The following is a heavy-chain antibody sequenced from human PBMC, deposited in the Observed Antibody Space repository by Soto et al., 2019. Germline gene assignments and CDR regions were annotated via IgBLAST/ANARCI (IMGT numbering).Heavy chain of an antibody. D-gene: IGHD2-15*01. J-gene: IGHJ3*02. V-gene: IGHV3-64*01. CDR3: ARAAGYCSGGSCYSYAFDI. CDR1: GFTFSSYA. CDR2: ISSNGGST. Sequence: EVQLVESGGGLVQPGGSLRLSCAASGFTFSSYAMHWVRQAPGKGLEYVSAISSNGGSTYYAYSVKGRFNISTDNSKNTLYLQTGSLRAEDMAVYYCARAAGYCSGGSCYSYAFDIRGKGTMVTVSS.